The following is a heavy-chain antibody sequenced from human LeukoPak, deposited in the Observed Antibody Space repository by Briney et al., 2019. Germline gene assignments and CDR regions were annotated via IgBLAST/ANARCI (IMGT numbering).Heavy chain of an antibody. CDR2: IRSKANSYAT. CDR1: GFTFSGSA. Sequence: GGSLRLSCAASGFTFSGSAMHWVRQASGKGLEWVGRIRSKANSYATAYAASVKGRFTISRDDSKNTAYLQMNSLKTEDTAVYYCTRQVWFGEFAYGMDVWGQGTTVTVSS. V-gene: IGHV3-73*01. D-gene: IGHD3-10*01. J-gene: IGHJ6*02. CDR3: TRQVWFGEFAYGMDV.